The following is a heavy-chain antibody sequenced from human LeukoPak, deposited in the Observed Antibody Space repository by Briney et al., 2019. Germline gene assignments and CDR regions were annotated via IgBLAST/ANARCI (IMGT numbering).Heavy chain of an antibody. V-gene: IGHV1-2*02. D-gene: IGHD5-12*01. J-gene: IGHJ6*03. Sequence: ASVKVSCKASGYTFTGYYMHWVRQAPGQGLEWMGWINPNSGGTNYAQKFQGRVTMTRDTSISTAYMELSRLRSDDTAVYYCARGGGYSGYDYHYYYYMDVWGKGTTVTISS. CDR2: INPNSGGT. CDR3: ARGGGYSGYDYHYYYYMDV. CDR1: GYTFTGYY.